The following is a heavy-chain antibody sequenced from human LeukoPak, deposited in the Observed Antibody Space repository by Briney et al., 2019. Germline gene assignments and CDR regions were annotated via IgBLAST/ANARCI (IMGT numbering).Heavy chain of an antibody. J-gene: IGHJ5*02. Sequence: ASVKVSCKASGYTFTSYGISWVRQAPGQGLQWMGWVSAYNGNTYYEQSLQGRVTMTTDTSTTTAYMELRSLRSDDTAIYYCARIKLHYGSGGYQRNNWFDPWGQGTLVTVSS. V-gene: IGHV1-18*01. CDR3: ARIKLHYGSGGYQRNNWFDP. CDR1: GYTFTSYG. CDR2: VSAYNGNT. D-gene: IGHD3-22*01.